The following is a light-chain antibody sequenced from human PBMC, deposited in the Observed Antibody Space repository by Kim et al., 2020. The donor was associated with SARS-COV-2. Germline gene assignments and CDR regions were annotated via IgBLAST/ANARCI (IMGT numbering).Light chain of an antibody. Sequence: EVVLTQSPATLSVSPGERATLSCRASQSLDSKLAWYQQKRGQAPRLLIYDASTRATGVPARFSGSGSGTDFTLTISSLQSEDFTLYYCQQYYNWPPFTFGQGTKLEI. CDR2: DAS. CDR3: QQYYNWPPFT. CDR1: QSLDSK. J-gene: IGKJ2*01. V-gene: IGKV3-15*01.